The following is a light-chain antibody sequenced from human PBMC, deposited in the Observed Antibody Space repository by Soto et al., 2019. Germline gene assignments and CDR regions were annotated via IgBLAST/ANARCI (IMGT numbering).Light chain of an antibody. CDR2: AAS. CDR3: QQPNRVPLS. V-gene: IGKV1-12*01. CDR1: QGISTN. J-gene: IGKJ5*01. Sequence: IQITLSPSGVYAPVGDRVTITCIASQGISTNLAWYQQKPGKAPKLLIYAASSLQSGVPPRFSGSGSGTDFTLTISSLQPEDFAIYFCQQPNRVPLSFGQGTRLEIK.